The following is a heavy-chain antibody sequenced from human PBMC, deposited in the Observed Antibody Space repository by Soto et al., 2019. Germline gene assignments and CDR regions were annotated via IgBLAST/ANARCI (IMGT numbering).Heavy chain of an antibody. CDR2: ISAYNGNT. D-gene: IGHD3-9*01. CDR1: GYTFTSYG. J-gene: IGHJ3*02. CDR3: ARDLYDILTGYQTENAFHI. V-gene: IGHV1-18*01. Sequence: QVQLVQSGAEVKKPGASVKVSCKASGYTFTSYGISWVRQAPGQGLEWMGWISAYNGNTNYAQKLQGRVTMTTDTSTSTAYMELRSLRSDDTAAYYCARDLYDILTGYQTENAFHIWGQGTMVTVSS.